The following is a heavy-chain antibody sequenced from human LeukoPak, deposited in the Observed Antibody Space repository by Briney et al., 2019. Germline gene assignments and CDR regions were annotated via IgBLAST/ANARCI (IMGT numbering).Heavy chain of an antibody. CDR3: ARGPRSSGWPNNWFDP. D-gene: IGHD6-19*01. Sequence: ASEKVSCKASGYTFTGYYMHWVRQTPEHGLEWMGWINPNSGGTNYAQKFQGRVTMTRDTSISTAYMELSRLRSDDTAVYYCARGPRSSGWPNNWFDPWGQGTLVTVSS. CDR1: GYTFTGYY. J-gene: IGHJ5*02. CDR2: INPNSGGT. V-gene: IGHV1-2*02.